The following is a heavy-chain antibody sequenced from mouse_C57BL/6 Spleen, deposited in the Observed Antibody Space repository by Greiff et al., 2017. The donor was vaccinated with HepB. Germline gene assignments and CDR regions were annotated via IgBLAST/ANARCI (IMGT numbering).Heavy chain of an antibody. CDR2: IRNKANNHAT. J-gene: IGHJ3*01. CDR3: TRVPLYGSSPAWFAY. V-gene: IGHV6-6*01. D-gene: IGHD1-1*01. Sequence: EVQLQESGGGLVQPGGSMKLSCAASGFTFSDAWMDWVRQSPEKGLEWVAEIRNKANNHATYYAESVKGRFTISRDDSKSSVYLQMNSLRAEDTGIYYCTRVPLYGSSPAWFAYWGQGTLVTVSA. CDR1: GFTFSDAW.